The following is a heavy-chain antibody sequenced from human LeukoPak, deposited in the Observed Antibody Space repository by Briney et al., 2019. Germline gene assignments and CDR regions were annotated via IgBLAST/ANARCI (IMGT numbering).Heavy chain of an antibody. CDR1: GGTFSSYA. Sequence: GASVKVSCKASGGTFSSYAISWVRQAPGQGLEWMGIINPSGGSTSYAQKFQGRVTMTRDMSTSTVYMELSSLRAEDTAVYYCAKALVVVVGASRAFDYWGQGTLVTVSS. CDR2: INPSGGST. CDR3: AKALVVVVGASRAFDY. D-gene: IGHD2-15*01. J-gene: IGHJ4*02. V-gene: IGHV1-46*01.